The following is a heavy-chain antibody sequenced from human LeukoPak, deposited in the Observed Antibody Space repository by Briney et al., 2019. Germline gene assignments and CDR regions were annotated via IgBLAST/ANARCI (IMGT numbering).Heavy chain of an antibody. Sequence: GRSLRLSCAASGFTFTNYALHWVRQTLVKGLEWITLISSDGNNNVYADSVKGRFTISRDNSRNTLYLQMNNLRAEDTAVYYCVKGLVQTTMSYSVDYWGQGALVTVSS. CDR1: GFTFTNYA. J-gene: IGHJ4*02. CDR3: VKGLVQTTMSYSVDY. D-gene: IGHD1-1*01. V-gene: IGHV3-30*18. CDR2: ISSDGNNN.